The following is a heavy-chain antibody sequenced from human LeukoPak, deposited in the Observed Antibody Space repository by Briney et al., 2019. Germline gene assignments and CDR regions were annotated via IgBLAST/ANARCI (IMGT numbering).Heavy chain of an antibody. CDR2: ISAYNGNT. D-gene: IGHD4-17*01. CDR1: GYTFSSYA. CDR3: ARADHYGDYGVFDY. Sequence: ASVKVSCKASGYTFSSYAMNWVRQSPGQGLEWMGWISAYNGNTNYAQKLQGRVTMTTDTSTSTAYMELRSLRSDDTAVYYCARADHYGDYGVFDYWGQGTLVTVSS. V-gene: IGHV1-18*01. J-gene: IGHJ4*02.